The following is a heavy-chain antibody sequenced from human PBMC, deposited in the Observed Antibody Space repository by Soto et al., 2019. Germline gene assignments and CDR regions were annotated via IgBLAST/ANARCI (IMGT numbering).Heavy chain of an antibody. CDR2: INHSGST. Sequence: QVQLQQWGAGLLKPSETLSLTCAVYGGSFSGYYWSWIRQPPGKGLEWIGEINHSGSTNYNPSLKSRVTISVDTSKNQFSLKLSSVTAADTAVYYCACIAAAGDTTFDYWGQGTLVTVSS. V-gene: IGHV4-34*01. J-gene: IGHJ4*02. D-gene: IGHD6-13*01. CDR3: ACIAAAGDTTFDY. CDR1: GGSFSGYY.